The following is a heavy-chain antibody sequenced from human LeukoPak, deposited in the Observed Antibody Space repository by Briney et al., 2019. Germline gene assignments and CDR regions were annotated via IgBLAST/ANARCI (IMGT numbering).Heavy chain of an antibody. CDR1: GISLSNYG. CDR2: ISERGGST. D-gene: IGHD3-10*01. J-gene: IGHJ4*02. CDR3: AKRGVVIRGILVIGYHQEAYHYDF. V-gene: IGHV3-23*01. Sequence: GGSLRLSCVVSGISLSNYGMTWVRQAPGKGLEWVSYISERGGSTTYADSVKGRFTISRDTSLNTLYLQMNNLRAEDTAVYFCAKRGVVIRGILVIGYHQEAYHYDFWGQGVLVAVSS.